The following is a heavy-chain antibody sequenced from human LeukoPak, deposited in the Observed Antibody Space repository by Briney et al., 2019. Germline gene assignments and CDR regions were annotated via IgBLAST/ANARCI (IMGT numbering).Heavy chain of an antibody. V-gene: IGHV4-34*01. J-gene: IGHJ4*02. CDR2: VHPSGSS. CDR3: ARTQFLYFFDY. Sequence: SETLSLTCAVYGGSLSGYYWSWIRQPPGKGLEWIGAVHPSGSSNNNPSLKSRVTMSVDTSKSQFSLKVTSMTAADTAIYYSARTQFLYFFDYWSQGALVTVSS. D-gene: IGHD2/OR15-2a*01. CDR1: GGSLSGYY.